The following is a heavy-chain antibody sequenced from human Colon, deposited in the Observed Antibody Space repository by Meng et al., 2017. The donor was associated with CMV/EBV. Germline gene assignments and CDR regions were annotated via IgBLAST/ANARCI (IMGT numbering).Heavy chain of an antibody. CDR3: AKIRKGGYCTGGSCFDT. CDR1: GFAFSDYA. V-gene: IGHV3-23*01. J-gene: IGHJ5*02. D-gene: IGHD2-8*02. CDR2: ISDSGYT. Sequence: GESLKISCAASGFAFSDYAMTWVRRAPGKGLEWVSFISDSGYTNYGDPVKGRFTISRDNSKNTVFPQMSSLRADDTGIYYCAKIRKGGYCTGGSCFDTWGQGTQVTVSS.